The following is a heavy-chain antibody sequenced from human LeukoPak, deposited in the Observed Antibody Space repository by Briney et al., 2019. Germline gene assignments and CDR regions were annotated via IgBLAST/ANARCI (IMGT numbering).Heavy chain of an antibody. D-gene: IGHD3-22*01. CDR1: GGSFSGHY. J-gene: IGHJ4*02. CDR3: ATQGLMIEADIVDF. Sequence: SETLSLTCAVYGGSFSGHYWNWIRQPPGKGLEWIGEIKHSGIRNYNPSLKSRVTISLDTSKNQFSLKLSSVTAADTAVYYCATQGLMIEADIVDFWGQGTLVTVSS. V-gene: IGHV4-34*01. CDR2: IKHSGIR.